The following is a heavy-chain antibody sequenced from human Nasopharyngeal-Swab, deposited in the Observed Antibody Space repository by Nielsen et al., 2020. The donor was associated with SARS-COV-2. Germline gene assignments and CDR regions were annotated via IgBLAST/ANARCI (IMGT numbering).Heavy chain of an antibody. CDR2: IYPGDSDT. V-gene: IGHV5-51*01. Sequence: GGSLGLSCKGSGYSFTSYWIGWVRQMPGKGLEWMGIIYPGDSDTRYSPSFQGQVTISADKSISTAYLQRSSLKASDTAMYYCARRPEMATIRAFDIWGQGTMVTVSS. CDR1: GYSFTSYW. D-gene: IGHD5-24*01. CDR3: ARRPEMATIRAFDI. J-gene: IGHJ3*02.